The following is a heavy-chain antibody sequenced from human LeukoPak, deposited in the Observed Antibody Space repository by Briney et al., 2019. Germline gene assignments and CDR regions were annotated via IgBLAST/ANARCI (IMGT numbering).Heavy chain of an antibody. J-gene: IGHJ4*02. CDR2: IRGDGATI. CDR3: ARDQFGDYFRGADY. V-gene: IGHV3-23*01. Sequence: GGSLRLSCAASGFTFSSHAMTWARQAPGRGLEWVSAIRGDGATIFYGDSVKGRITVSRDNSKNTLYLQMNSLRAEDTAVYYCARDQFGDYFRGADYWGQGTRVTVSS. CDR1: GFTFSSHA. D-gene: IGHD3-22*01.